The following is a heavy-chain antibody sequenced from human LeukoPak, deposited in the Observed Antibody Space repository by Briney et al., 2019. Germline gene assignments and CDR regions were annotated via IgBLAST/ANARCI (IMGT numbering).Heavy chain of an antibody. V-gene: IGHV3-23*01. CDR3: PKGDSSGWPYYFDY. CDR1: GFTFSSYA. D-gene: IGHD6-19*01. Sequence: GGALRLSCAASGFTFSSYAMSWVRQAPGKGLEWVSAIRDSGSSTHYADSVKGRFTTSRDNSKNTLFLQMNSLRAEDTAIYYCPKGDSSGWPYYFDYWGQGTLVTVSS. J-gene: IGHJ4*02. CDR2: IRDSGSST.